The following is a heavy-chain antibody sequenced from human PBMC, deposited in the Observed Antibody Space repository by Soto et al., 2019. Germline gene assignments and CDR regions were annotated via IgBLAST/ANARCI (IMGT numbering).Heavy chain of an antibody. V-gene: IGHV1-8*01. CDR1: GYTFTSYD. CDR3: ASGNVLGIAAAGFDP. Sequence: ASVKVSCKASGYTFTSYDINWVRQATGQGLEWMGWMNPNSGNTGYAQKFQGRVTMTRNTSISTAYMELSSLRSEDTAVYYCASGNVLGIAAAGFDPWGQGTLVTVSS. CDR2: MNPNSGNT. D-gene: IGHD6-13*01. J-gene: IGHJ5*02.